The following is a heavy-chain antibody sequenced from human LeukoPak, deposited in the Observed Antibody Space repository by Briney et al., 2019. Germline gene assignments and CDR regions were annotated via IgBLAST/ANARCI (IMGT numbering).Heavy chain of an antibody. V-gene: IGHV3-66*01. D-gene: IGHD5-12*01. Sequence: PGGSLRLSCAASGFTVSDNNIKWVRQAPGKGLEWVSLIYADGTTHYTDSVKGRFSISRDNSKTTLYMQMNSLRTEDTAVYYCAKDHGYDYGDYFDYWGQGILVTVSS. CDR2: IYADGTT. J-gene: IGHJ4*02. CDR3: AKDHGYDYGDYFDY. CDR1: GFTVSDNN.